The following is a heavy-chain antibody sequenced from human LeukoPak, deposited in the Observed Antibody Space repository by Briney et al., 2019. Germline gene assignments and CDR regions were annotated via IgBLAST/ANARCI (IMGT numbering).Heavy chain of an antibody. Sequence: SETLSLTCAVYGVSFSGYYWSWIRQPPGKGLEWIGEIYNSGSTNYKPSLKSRVTISVDTSKNQFSLKLSSVTAADTAVYCGARGHQSPRTYDFDNWGEGALCSVSS. D-gene: IGHD2-8*01. CDR3: ARGHQSPRTYDFDN. V-gene: IGHV4-34*01. J-gene: IGHJ4*02. CDR1: GVSFSGYY. CDR2: IYNSGST.